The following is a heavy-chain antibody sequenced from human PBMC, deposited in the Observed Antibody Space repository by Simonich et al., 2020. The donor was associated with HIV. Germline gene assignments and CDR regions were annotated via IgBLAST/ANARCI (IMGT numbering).Heavy chain of an antibody. CDR1: GGSFSGYY. CDR2: INHSGSP. CDR3: ARREGFWFDP. J-gene: IGHJ5*02. Sequence: QVQLQQWGAGLLKPSETLSLTCAVYGGSFSGYYWSWIRQSPGKGLEWIGEINHSGSPNYHPSLESRVTKSIDTSKNQFSLKLRFVTAADTAVYYCARREGFWFDPWGQGALVLVSS. V-gene: IGHV4-34*01.